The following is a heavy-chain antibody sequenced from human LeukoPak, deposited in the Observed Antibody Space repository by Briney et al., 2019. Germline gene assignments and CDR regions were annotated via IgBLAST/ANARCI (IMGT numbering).Heavy chain of an antibody. Sequence: ASVNVSCKASGYTLTDYYIHWVRQAPGQGLEWMGRINPNSGGTNYAQKFQGRVTMTRDTPINTVYLKLTSLRSTDTALYYCARALGVGFAEDVYYFDFWGQGSLVTVSS. CDR3: ARALGVGFAEDVYYFDF. CDR2: INPNSGGT. J-gene: IGHJ4*02. CDR1: GYTLTDYY. D-gene: IGHD3-10*01. V-gene: IGHV1-2*06.